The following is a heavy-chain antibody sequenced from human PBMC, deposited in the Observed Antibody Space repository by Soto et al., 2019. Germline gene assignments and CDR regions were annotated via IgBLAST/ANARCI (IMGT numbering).Heavy chain of an antibody. CDR2: IYYSGST. CDR1: GGSISSYY. J-gene: IGHJ4*02. CDR3: ARDYYVDY. Sequence: NLALTGTVSGGSISSYYWIWIRQPPGRGLEWIGYIYYSGSTNYNPSLKSRVTISVDTSKNQFSLKLSSVTAADTAVYYCARDYYVDYWGQGTLVTVSS. V-gene: IGHV4-59*01.